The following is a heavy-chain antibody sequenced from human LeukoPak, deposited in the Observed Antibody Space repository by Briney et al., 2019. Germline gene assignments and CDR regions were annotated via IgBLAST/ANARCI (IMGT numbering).Heavy chain of an antibody. CDR3: ARDTAILGWFDP. D-gene: IGHD5-18*01. Sequence: SVKVSCKASGGTFSSYAISWVRQAPGQRLEWMGGIIPIFGTANYAQKFQGRVTITADESTSTAYMELSSLRSEDTAVYYCARDTAILGWFDPWGQGTLVTVSS. CDR1: GGTFSSYA. V-gene: IGHV1-69*13. CDR2: IIPIFGTA. J-gene: IGHJ5*02.